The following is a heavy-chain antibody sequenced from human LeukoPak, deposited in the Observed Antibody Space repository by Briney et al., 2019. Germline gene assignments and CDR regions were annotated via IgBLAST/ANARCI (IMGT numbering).Heavy chain of an antibody. CDR3: ASVYDDRYFDY. CDR1: GGSISSSSYY. J-gene: IGHJ4*02. CDR2: MHYSGII. Sequence: PSETLSLTCTVSGGSISSSSYYWGWIRQPPGKGLEWTGRMHYSGIIHYNPSLKSRVTISVDTSKNQFSLKLSSVTAADTAVYYCASVYDDRYFDYWGQGTLVTVSS. V-gene: IGHV4-39*01. D-gene: IGHD5/OR15-5a*01.